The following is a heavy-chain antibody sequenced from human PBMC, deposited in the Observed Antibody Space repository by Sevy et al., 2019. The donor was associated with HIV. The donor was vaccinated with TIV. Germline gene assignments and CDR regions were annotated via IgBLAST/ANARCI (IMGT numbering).Heavy chain of an antibody. CDR3: ARDVGGYFDY. D-gene: IGHD3-16*01. J-gene: IGHJ4*01. CDR1: GFTFNNFW. V-gene: IGHV3-7*03. Sequence: GESLKISCVASGFTFNNFWMAWVRQAPGKGLEWFANIKPDGSESNHVGSVKGRFTISRDNAKNSLYLQMYSLTAEDTAVYYCARDVGGYFDYWGQGTLVTVSS. CDR2: IKPDGSES.